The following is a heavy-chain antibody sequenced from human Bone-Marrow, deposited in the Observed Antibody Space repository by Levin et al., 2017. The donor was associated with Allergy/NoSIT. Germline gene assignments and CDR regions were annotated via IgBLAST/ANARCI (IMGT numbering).Heavy chain of an antibody. D-gene: IGHD4-11*01. J-gene: IGHJ6*02. CDR2: IYPGDSDT. Sequence: GGSLRLSCDGSGYSFSNFWIGWVRQMPGKGLEWMGVIYPGDSDTRYSPSFQGQVTISVDKSISTAYLHWSSLKASDTAIYYCARQWATVSPVPGRCYYYCGMDVWGQGTTVTVSS. CDR1: GYSFSNFW. V-gene: IGHV5-51*01. CDR3: ARQWATVSPVPGRCYYYCGMDV.